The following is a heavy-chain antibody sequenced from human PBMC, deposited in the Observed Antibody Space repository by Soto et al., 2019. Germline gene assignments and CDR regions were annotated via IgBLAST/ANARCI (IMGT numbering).Heavy chain of an antibody. CDR1: GFTFRGSW. J-gene: IGHJ4*02. CDR2: VNQVGSEK. D-gene: IGHD3-16*01. V-gene: IGHV3-7*04. Sequence: EVQLVESGGGLVQPGGSLRLTCAASGFTFRGSWMSWVRQAPGKGLDWVANVNQVGSEKYYVDSVKGRFTISKDNANNSLHLQRNSRRAEDRAVYYCARGGGNFDQWGRGTLVTVSS. CDR3: ARGGGNFDQ.